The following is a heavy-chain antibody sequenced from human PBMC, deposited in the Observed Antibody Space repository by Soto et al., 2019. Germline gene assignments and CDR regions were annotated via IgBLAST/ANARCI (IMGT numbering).Heavy chain of an antibody. J-gene: IGHJ5*02. CDR2: INWNSGSI. V-gene: IGHV3-9*01. D-gene: IGHD2-15*01. CDR1: GFTFDDYA. CDR3: ARAAVVAATHWFDP. Sequence: PGGSLRLSCAASGFTFDDYAMHWVRQVPGKGPEWVSGINWNSGSIGYADSVKGRFTISRDNSKNTLYLQMNSLRAEDTAVYYWARAAVVAATHWFDPWGQGTLVTVSS.